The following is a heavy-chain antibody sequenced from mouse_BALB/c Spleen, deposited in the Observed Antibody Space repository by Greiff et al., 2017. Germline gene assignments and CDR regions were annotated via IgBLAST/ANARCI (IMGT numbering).Heavy chain of an antibody. CDR2: ISSGSSTI. J-gene: IGHJ3*01. V-gene: IGHV5-17*02. D-gene: IGHD2-2*01. Sequence: EVQLQESGGGLVQPGGSRKLSCAASGFTFSSFGMHWVRQAPEKGLEWVAYISSGSSTIYYADTVKGRFTISRDNPKNTLFLQMTSLRSEDTAMYYCARSERYGYPSAYWGQGTLVTVSA. CDR3: ARSERYGYPSAY. CDR1: GFTFSSFG.